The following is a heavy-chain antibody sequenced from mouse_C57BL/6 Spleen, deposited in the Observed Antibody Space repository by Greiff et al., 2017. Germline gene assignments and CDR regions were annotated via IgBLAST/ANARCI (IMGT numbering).Heavy chain of an antibody. CDR3: ARALYYGSSWGFAY. V-gene: IGHV1-55*01. CDR2: IYPGSGST. CDR1: GYTFTSYW. Sequence: QDQLQQPGAELVKPGASVKMSCKASGYTFTSYWITWVKQRPGQGLEWIGDIYPGSGSTNYNEKFKSKATLTVDTSSSTAYMQLSSLTSEDSAVYYCARALYYGSSWGFAYWGQGTLVTVSA. J-gene: IGHJ3*01. D-gene: IGHD1-1*01.